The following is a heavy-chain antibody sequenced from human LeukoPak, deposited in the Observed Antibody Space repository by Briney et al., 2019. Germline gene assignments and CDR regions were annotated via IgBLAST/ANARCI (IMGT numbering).Heavy chain of an antibody. CDR2: INHSGST. CDR3: ARGSDILTGPYYYYMDV. Sequence: LETLSLTCAVYGGSFSGYYWSWIRQPPGKGLEWIGEINHSGSTNYNPSLKSRVTISVDMSKSQFSLRLTSVTAADTAVYYCARGSDILTGPYYYYMDVWGKGTTVTVSS. J-gene: IGHJ6*03. D-gene: IGHD3-9*01. CDR1: GGSFSGYY. V-gene: IGHV4-34*01.